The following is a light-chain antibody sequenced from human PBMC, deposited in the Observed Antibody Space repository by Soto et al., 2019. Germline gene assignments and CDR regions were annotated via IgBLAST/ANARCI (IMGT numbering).Light chain of an antibody. Sequence: QSALTQPASVSGSPGQSITISRTGTSSEVGGYNYVSWYEQHPGKAPKLMIYDVSNRPSGVSNRFSGSMSGNTASLTISGLQAEDEADYYCSSYTSSSTLVFGGGTKLTVL. V-gene: IGLV2-14*01. CDR1: SSEVGGYNY. CDR2: DVS. CDR3: SSYTSSSTLV. J-gene: IGLJ2*01.